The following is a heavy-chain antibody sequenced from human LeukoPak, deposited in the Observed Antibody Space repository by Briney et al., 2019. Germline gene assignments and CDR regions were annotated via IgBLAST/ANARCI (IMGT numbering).Heavy chain of an antibody. CDR1: GFTFSSYA. J-gene: IGHJ4*02. Sequence: GSLRLSCAASGFTFSSYAMTWVRQAPGKGLEWVSTMNGRGLTTYYADSVKGRFTISRDNSKNTLYLYMNSLRAEDTAVYYCAKAHDNCGGDCSPLDYNDYWGQGTLVTVSS. CDR3: AKAHDNCGGDCSPLDYNDY. D-gene: IGHD2-21*02. CDR2: MNGRGLTT. V-gene: IGHV3-23*01.